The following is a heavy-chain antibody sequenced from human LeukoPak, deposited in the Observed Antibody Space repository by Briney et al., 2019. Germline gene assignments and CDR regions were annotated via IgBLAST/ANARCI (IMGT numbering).Heavy chain of an antibody. CDR3: ARDDVVVPAAIWFDY. CDR1: GYTFTSYG. Sequence: ASVKVSCKASGYTFTSYGISWVRQAPGQGLEWMGWISAYNGNTNYAQKLQGRVTMTTDTSTSTAYMELRSLRSDDTAVYYCARDDVVVPAAIWFDYWGQGTLVTVSS. V-gene: IGHV1-18*01. D-gene: IGHD2-2*01. CDR2: ISAYNGNT. J-gene: IGHJ4*02.